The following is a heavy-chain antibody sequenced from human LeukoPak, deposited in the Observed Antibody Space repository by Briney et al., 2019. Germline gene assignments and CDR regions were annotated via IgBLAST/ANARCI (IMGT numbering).Heavy chain of an antibody. CDR3: AKDSAPDELEVGATGNDY. Sequence: GGSLRLSCAASGFTFSSYGMHWVRQAPGKGLEWVAFIRYDGSNKYYADSVKGRFTISRDNSKNTLYLQMNSLRAEDMAVYYCAKDSAPDELEVGATGNDYWGQGTLVTVSS. CDR1: GFTFSSYG. J-gene: IGHJ4*02. D-gene: IGHD1-26*01. CDR2: IRYDGSNK. V-gene: IGHV3-30*02.